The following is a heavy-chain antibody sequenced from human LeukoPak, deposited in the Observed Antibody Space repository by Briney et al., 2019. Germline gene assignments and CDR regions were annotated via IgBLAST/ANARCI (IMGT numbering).Heavy chain of an antibody. Sequence: GRSLRLSCAASGFTFDDYAMHWVRQAPGKGLEWVSGISWNSGSIGYADSVKGRFTISRDNAKNSLYLQMNSLRAEDTALYYCAEDIYGDYVFYYFDYWGQGTLVTVSS. CDR2: ISWNSGSI. J-gene: IGHJ4*02. V-gene: IGHV3-9*01. D-gene: IGHD4-17*01. CDR1: GFTFDDYA. CDR3: AEDIYGDYVFYYFDY.